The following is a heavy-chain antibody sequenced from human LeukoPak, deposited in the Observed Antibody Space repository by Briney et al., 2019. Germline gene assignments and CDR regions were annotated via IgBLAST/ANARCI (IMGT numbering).Heavy chain of an antibody. Sequence: SETLSLTCTVSGGSISSSSYYWGWIRQPPGKGLEWIGSIYYSGSTYYNPSLKSRVTISVDTSKSQFSLKLSSVTAADTAVYYCARDREDFWSGYSVDPWGQGTLVTVSS. V-gene: IGHV4-39*07. D-gene: IGHD3-3*01. CDR1: GGSISSSSYY. J-gene: IGHJ5*02. CDR3: ARDREDFWSGYSVDP. CDR2: IYYSGST.